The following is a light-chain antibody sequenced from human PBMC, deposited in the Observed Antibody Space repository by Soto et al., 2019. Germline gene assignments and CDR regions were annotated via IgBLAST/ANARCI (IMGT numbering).Light chain of an antibody. CDR2: EVS. CDR1: SSDVGGYNY. V-gene: IGLV2-14*01. CDR3: SSYTSSSTLVV. Sequence: QSALTQPASVSGSPGQSITISCTGTSSDVGGYNYVSWYQQHPGKAPKLMMYEVSNRPSGVSNRFSGSKSGNTASLTIAGPQAEDEADYYCSSYTSSSTLVVFGGGTKLTVL. J-gene: IGLJ2*01.